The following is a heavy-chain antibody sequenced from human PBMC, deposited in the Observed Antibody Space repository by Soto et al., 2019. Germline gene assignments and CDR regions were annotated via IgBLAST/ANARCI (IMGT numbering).Heavy chain of an antibody. Sequence: ASVKVSCKASGYTFTDYGITWVRQAPGQGLEWMGWISAYTGNTNYAQKVQGRVTMSTDTSTSTAYLELRSLRSDDTAVYYCARGPESRSTAYFDYWGRGTLVTVSS. V-gene: IGHV1-18*01. J-gene: IGHJ4*02. D-gene: IGHD2-2*01. CDR1: GYTFTDYG. CDR3: ARGPESRSTAYFDY. CDR2: ISAYTGNT.